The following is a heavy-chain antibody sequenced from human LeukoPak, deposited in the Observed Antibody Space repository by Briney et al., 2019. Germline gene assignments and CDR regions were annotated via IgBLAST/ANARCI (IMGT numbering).Heavy chain of an antibody. CDR3: ARDLLGSIAAAANFDY. Sequence: SVKVSCKASGGTFSSYAISWVRQAPGQGLGWMGGIFTIFGTANYAQKFQGRVTITTDESTSTAYMKLSSLRSEDTAVYYCARDLLGSIAAAANFDYWGQGTLVTVSS. V-gene: IGHV1-69*05. J-gene: IGHJ4*02. CDR1: GGTFSSYA. CDR2: IFTIFGTA. D-gene: IGHD6-13*01.